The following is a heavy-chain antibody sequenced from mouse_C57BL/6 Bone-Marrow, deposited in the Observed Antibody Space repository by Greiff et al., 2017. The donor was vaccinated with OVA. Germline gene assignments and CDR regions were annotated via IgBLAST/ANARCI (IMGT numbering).Heavy chain of an antibody. J-gene: IGHJ1*03. CDR2: IDPEDGEN. D-gene: IGHD1-1*01. CDR3: ASYYYGSTSYWYFDV. CDR1: GFNIKDYY. Sequence: VQLQQSGAELVKPGASVKLSCTASGFNIKDYYMHWVKQRTEQGLEWIGRIDPEDGENKYAPKFQGKATITADPSSNTAYLQLSSLTSEDTAVYYCASYYYGSTSYWYFDVWGTGTTVTVSS. V-gene: IGHV14-2*01.